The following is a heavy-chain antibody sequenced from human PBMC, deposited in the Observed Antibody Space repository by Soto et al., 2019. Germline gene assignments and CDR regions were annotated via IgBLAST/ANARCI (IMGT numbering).Heavy chain of an antibody. V-gene: IGHV1-69*13. CDR2: IIPIFGSP. D-gene: IGHD3-10*01. Sequence: SVKVSCKASGGSVSSDPISWVRQAPGQGLEWMGGIIPIFGSPTYAQRFQGRVTITADESSRTAYLELRSLESEDTAVYFCAKGEGQWAITIWGQGTQVTVSA. J-gene: IGHJ4*02. CDR3: AKGEGQWAITI. CDR1: GGSVSSDP.